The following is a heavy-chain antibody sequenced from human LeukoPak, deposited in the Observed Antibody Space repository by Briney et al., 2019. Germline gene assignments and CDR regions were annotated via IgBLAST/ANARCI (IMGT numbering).Heavy chain of an antibody. CDR2: INHSGST. J-gene: IGHJ4*02. V-gene: IGHV4-34*01. CDR1: GGSFSGYY. D-gene: IGHD3-22*01. CDR3: AREGSSGYYTDY. Sequence: SETLSLTCAVYGGSFSGYYWSWIRQPPGKGLEWIGEINHSGSTNYNPSLKSRVTISVDTSKNQFSLKLSSVTAADTAVYYCAREGSSGYYTDYWGQGTLVTVSS.